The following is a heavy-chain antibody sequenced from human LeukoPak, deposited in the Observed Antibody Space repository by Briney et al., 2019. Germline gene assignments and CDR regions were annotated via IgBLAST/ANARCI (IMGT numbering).Heavy chain of an antibody. J-gene: IGHJ5*02. V-gene: IGHV4-59*01. CDR3: ARSGGSVAMVRGVIDGWFDP. Sequence: SETLSLTCTVSGGSISSYYWSWIRQPPGKGLEWIGYIYYSGSTNYNPSLKSRVTISVDTSKNQFSLKLSSVTAADTAVYYCARSGGSVAMVRGVIDGWFDPWGQGTLVTDSS. D-gene: IGHD3-10*01. CDR2: IYYSGST. CDR1: GGSISSYY.